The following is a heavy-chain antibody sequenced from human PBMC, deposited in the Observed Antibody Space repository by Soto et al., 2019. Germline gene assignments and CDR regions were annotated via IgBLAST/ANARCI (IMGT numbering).Heavy chain of an antibody. CDR3: ARDLGYCTNGVCYWNYGMDV. Sequence: GGSLRLSCAASGFTFSSYAMHWVRQAPGKGLEWVAVISYDGSNKYYADSVKGRFTISRENSKNTLYLQMNSLRAEDTAVYYCARDLGYCTNGVCYWNYGMDVWGQGTTVTVSS. D-gene: IGHD2-8*01. CDR2: ISYDGSNK. V-gene: IGHV3-30-3*01. CDR1: GFTFSSYA. J-gene: IGHJ6*02.